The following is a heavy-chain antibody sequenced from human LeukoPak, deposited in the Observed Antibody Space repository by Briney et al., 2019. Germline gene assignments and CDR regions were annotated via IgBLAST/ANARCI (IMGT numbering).Heavy chain of an antibody. Sequence: SETLSLTCTVSGGSISSYYWSWIRQPPGKGLEWIGYIYYSGSTNYNPSLKSRVTISVDTSKNQFSLKLSSVTAADTAVCYCARDGPPYDFWSGYYDYYYYGMDVWGQGTTVTVSS. CDR3: ARDGPPYDFWSGYYDYYYYGMDV. J-gene: IGHJ6*02. CDR2: IYYSGST. V-gene: IGHV4-59*01. D-gene: IGHD3-3*01. CDR1: GGSISSYY.